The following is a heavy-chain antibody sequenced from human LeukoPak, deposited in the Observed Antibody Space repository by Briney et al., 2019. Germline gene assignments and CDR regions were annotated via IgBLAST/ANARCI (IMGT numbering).Heavy chain of an antibody. D-gene: IGHD5-12*01. CDR1: GGSISSYY. Sequence: SETLSLTCTVSGGSISSYYWSWIRQPPGKGLEWIGYIHYSGSTNYNPSLKSRVTISVDTSKNQFSLKLSSVTAADTAVYYCSRGASGYDYHWFDPWGQGTLVTVSS. V-gene: IGHV4-59*01. J-gene: IGHJ5*02. CDR2: IHYSGST. CDR3: SRGASGYDYHWFDP.